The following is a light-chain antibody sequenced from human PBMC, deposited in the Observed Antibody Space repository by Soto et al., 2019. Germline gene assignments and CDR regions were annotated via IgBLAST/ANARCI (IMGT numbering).Light chain of an antibody. J-gene: IGKJ1*01. CDR3: QQSYSTPRT. CDR1: QSISRH. V-gene: IGKV1-39*01. Sequence: DIQITQSPSSLSSSVGDRVTITCRSSQSISRHLNWYQQKPGKAPILLIFGASTLQSGVPTSFSGSGSGTDFTLTISSLQPEDFATYYCQQSYSTPRTFGQGTKVDIK. CDR2: GAS.